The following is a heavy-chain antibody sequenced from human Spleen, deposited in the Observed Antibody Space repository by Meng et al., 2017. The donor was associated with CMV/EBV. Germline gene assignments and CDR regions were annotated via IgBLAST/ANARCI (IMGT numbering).Heavy chain of an antibody. Sequence: GESLKISCAASGFTFSSYSMNWVRQAPGKGLEWVSSIISTSSYIYYADSVKVRFNISRDKAKNTLYLQMNSLRDEDTPVYYCARDQEQWSLLYHHYYYGLDVWVQGTTATVSS. V-gene: IGHV3-21*06. D-gene: IGHD6-19*01. CDR1: GFTFSSYS. CDR3: ARDQEQWSLLYHHYYYGLDV. CDR2: IISTSSYI. J-gene: IGHJ6*02.